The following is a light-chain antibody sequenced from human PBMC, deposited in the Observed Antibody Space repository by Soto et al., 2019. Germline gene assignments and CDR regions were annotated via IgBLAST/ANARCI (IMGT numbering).Light chain of an antibody. Sequence: PGERATLSCRASQTVSRMYLSWFQQKPGQAPRLLIYGTSTRATGIPVRFSGSGSGTDFTLTTSSLQPEDFAVYFCHQDFNLPWTFGQGTKVDNK. CDR1: QTVSRMY. V-gene: IGKV3D-7*01. CDR3: HQDFNLPWT. CDR2: GTS. J-gene: IGKJ1*01.